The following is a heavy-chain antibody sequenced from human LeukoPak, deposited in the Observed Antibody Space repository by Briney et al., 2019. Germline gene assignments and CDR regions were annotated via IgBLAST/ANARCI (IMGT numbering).Heavy chain of an antibody. CDR1: GYTFSSDDY. Sequence: PSETLSLTCAVSGYTFSSDDYCGWIRPPPGEGQELLGTSYYTGSTYYNPSLKSRFTISVDTAKNHFSMGLSSVTAADKAVYFCARHSTSTFSEGYCASTTCSGGAFDIWGKGTMVTVSS. CDR3: ARHSTSTFSEGYCASTTCSGGAFDI. V-gene: IGHV4-38-2*01. CDR2: SYYTGST. J-gene: IGHJ3*02. D-gene: IGHD2-2*01.